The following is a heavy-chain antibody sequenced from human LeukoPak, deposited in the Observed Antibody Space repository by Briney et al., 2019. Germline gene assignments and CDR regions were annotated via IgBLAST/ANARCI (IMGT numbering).Heavy chain of an antibody. J-gene: IGHJ4*02. V-gene: IGHV3-23*01. Sequence: GGSLRLSCAASGFTFSNSAMSWVRQAPGKGLEWVSGISGSGGNTYYADSVKGRFTISGDSSKNMVYLQMNSLRAEDTAVYYCANLPYDSSGYWTYFDNWGQGTLVTVSS. CDR3: ANLPYDSSGYWTYFDN. D-gene: IGHD3-22*01. CDR2: ISGSGGNT. CDR1: GFTFSNSA.